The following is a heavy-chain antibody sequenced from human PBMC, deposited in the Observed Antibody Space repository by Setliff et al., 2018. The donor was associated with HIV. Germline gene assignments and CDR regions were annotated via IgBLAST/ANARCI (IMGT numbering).Heavy chain of an antibody. D-gene: IGHD2-15*01. CDR2: ITTDSSYI. Sequence: PGGSLRLSCVASGFTLSTYSMNWVRQAPGKGLEWVSSITTDSSYIYYADSVKGRFTISRDNAKNSLYLQMNSLRAEDTAVYYCARRDCSGGSCYMGYWGQGTLVTVSS. V-gene: IGHV3-21*01. CDR1: GFTLSTYS. J-gene: IGHJ4*02. CDR3: ARRDCSGGSCYMGY.